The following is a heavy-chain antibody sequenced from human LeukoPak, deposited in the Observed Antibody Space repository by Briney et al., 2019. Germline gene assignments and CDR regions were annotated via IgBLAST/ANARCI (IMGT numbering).Heavy chain of an antibody. CDR3: ARPTAGYSSGWYVGWFDP. CDR1: GFTFSSYA. Sequence: PGGSLRLSCAASGFTFSSYAMSWVRQAPGKGLEWVSAISGSGGSTYYADSVKGRFTISRDNSKNTLYLQTNSLRAEDTAVYYCARPTAGYSSGWYVGWFDPWGQGTLVTVSS. J-gene: IGHJ5*02. CDR2: ISGSGGST. D-gene: IGHD6-19*01. V-gene: IGHV3-23*01.